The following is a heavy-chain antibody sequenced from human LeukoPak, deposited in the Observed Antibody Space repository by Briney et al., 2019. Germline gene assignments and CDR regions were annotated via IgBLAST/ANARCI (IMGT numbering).Heavy chain of an antibody. Sequence: GASVKVSCKASGYTFTSYGISWVRQAPGQGLEWMGWISANNGNTSYAQKLQGRVTMTTDTSTSTAYMELRSLRSDDTAVYYCAREDIVVVPAAIGGYYYYYMDVWGKGTTVTVSS. CDR3: AREDIVVVPAAIGGYYYYYMDV. CDR1: GYTFTSYG. D-gene: IGHD2-2*01. J-gene: IGHJ6*03. V-gene: IGHV1-18*01. CDR2: ISANNGNT.